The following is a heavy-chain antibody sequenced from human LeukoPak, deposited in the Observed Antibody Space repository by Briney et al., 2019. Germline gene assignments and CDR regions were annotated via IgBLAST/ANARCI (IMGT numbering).Heavy chain of an antibody. J-gene: IGHJ4*02. Sequence: ASVKVSCKASGYTFTSYDINWVRQATGQGLEWMGWMNPNSGNTGYTQKFQGRVTMTRNTSISTAYMELSSLSSEDTAVYYCARGTGLNYYGSGSYYRDYWGQGTLVTVSS. D-gene: IGHD3-10*01. CDR3: ARGTGLNYYGSGSYYRDY. CDR2: MNPNSGNT. V-gene: IGHV1-8*01. CDR1: GYTFTSYD.